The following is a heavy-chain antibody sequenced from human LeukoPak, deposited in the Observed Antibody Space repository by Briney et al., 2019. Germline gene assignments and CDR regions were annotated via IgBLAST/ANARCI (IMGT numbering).Heavy chain of an antibody. V-gene: IGHV3-23*01. Sequence: GGSLRLSCAASGFTFSNHAMSWVRQAPGKGLEWVSAISGSGGSTYYADSVKGRFTISRDNSKNTLYLQMNSLRAEDTAVYYCAKNPGGAKLTANDYWGQGTLVTVSS. CDR3: AKNPGGAKLTANDY. CDR2: ISGSGGST. CDR1: GFTFSNHA. D-gene: IGHD1-26*01. J-gene: IGHJ4*02.